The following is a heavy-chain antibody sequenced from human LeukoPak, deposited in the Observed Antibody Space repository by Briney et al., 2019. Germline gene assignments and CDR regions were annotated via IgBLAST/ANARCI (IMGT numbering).Heavy chain of an antibody. Sequence: PSETLSLTCAVYGGSFSGYYWSWIRQPPGKGLEWIGEINHSGSTNYNPSLKSRVTISVDTSKNQFSLKLSSVTAADTAVYYCARGEYSSSWYEDYWGQGTLVTVSS. V-gene: IGHV4-34*01. D-gene: IGHD6-13*01. CDR3: ARGEYSSSWYEDY. CDR1: GGSFSGYY. J-gene: IGHJ4*02. CDR2: INHSGST.